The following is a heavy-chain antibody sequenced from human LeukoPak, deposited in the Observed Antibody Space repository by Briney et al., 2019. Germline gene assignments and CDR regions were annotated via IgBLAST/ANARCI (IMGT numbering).Heavy chain of an antibody. CDR2: ISGSGGST. D-gene: IGHD3-3*01. V-gene: IGHV3-23*01. J-gene: IGHJ2*01. Sequence: PGGSLRLSCAASGFTFSSYAMSWVRQAPGKGLEWVSAISGSGGSTYYADSVKGRFTISRDNSKNTLYLQMNSLRAEDTAVYYCAKDSDFWSGYYKGYFDLWGRGTLVTVSS. CDR1: GFTFSSYA. CDR3: AKDSDFWSGYYKGYFDL.